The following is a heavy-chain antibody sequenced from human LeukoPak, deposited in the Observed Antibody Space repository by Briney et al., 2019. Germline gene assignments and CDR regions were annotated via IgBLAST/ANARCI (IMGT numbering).Heavy chain of an antibody. J-gene: IGHJ6*02. CDR2: IYYSGST. V-gene: IGHV4-39*07. CDR3: ARERVVPAAIRGYYYYYGMDV. Sequence: PSETLSLTCTVSGGSISSSSYSWGWIRQPPGKGLEWIGSIYYSGSTNYNPSLKSRVTISVDTSKNQFSLKLSSVTAADTAVYYCARERVVPAAIRGYYYYYGMDVWGQGTTVTVSS. D-gene: IGHD2-2*02. CDR1: GGSISSSSYS.